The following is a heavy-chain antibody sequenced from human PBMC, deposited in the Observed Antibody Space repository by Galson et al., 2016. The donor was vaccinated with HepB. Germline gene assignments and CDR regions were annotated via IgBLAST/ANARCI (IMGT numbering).Heavy chain of an antibody. V-gene: IGHV3-48*02. D-gene: IGHD5-24*01. J-gene: IGHJ4*02. CDR2: ISSTGSSI. Sequence: SLRLSCAASGFTFSSYAMNWVRQAPGKGLQWLSYISSTGSSIYYADSVKGRLTVPRDNGRSSLFLQLDDLRDEDTAIYYCARGPRWLQLGYYFDYWGQGVLVTVSS. CDR3: ARGPRWLQLGYYFDY. CDR1: GFTFSSYA.